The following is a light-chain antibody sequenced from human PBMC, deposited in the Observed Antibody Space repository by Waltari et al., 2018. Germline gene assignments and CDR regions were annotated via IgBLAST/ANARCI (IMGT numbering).Light chain of an antibody. CDR3: QSYDTSLSVV. CDR1: GSKIGAGCD. Sequence: QSVLTQPPSVSGAPGQRVTISCTGSGSKIGAGCDVHWYRPLPGNAPTLLIYETNTRPLAVPDLFFGSQSGTSASLAIVGLQADDEADYYCQSYDTSLSVVFGGGTKLTVL. V-gene: IGLV1-40*01. CDR2: ETN. J-gene: IGLJ2*01.